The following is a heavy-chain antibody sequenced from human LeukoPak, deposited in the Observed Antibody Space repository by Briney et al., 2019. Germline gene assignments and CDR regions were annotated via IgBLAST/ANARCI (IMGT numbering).Heavy chain of an antibody. J-gene: IGHJ4*02. CDR3: AAARLTGYHFAIY. Sequence: ASVTVSCKASDYTFTDYFMHWVRQAPGQGLEWMGWINPNSGGTNFAQKFQGRVTLTRDTSISSAYMELSRVRSDDTAVYYCAAARLTGYHFAIYWGQGTLVTVSS. CDR2: INPNSGGT. D-gene: IGHD3-9*01. CDR1: DYTFTDYF. V-gene: IGHV1-2*02.